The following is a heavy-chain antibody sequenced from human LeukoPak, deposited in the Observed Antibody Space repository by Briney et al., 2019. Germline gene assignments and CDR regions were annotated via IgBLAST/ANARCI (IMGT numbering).Heavy chain of an antibody. Sequence: GGSLRLSCAASGFTFSIYAMSWVRQAPEKGLEWVSAISGSGASTYYVDSVKGRFTISRDNSKNTLYLQMNSLRAEDTAVYYCAKGSKAHPLRGSYLDYWGQGTLVTVSS. V-gene: IGHV3-23*01. CDR1: GFTFSIYA. CDR2: ISGSGAST. CDR3: AKGSKAHPLRGSYLDY. D-gene: IGHD1-26*01. J-gene: IGHJ4*02.